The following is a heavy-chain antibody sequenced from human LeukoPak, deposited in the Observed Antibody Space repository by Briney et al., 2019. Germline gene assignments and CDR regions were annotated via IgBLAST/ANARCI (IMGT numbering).Heavy chain of an antibody. J-gene: IGHJ4*02. V-gene: IGHV3-7*01. Sequence: GGSLRLSCAASGFTFSSYWMSWVRQAPGKGLEWVANIKQDGSEKYYVDSVKGRFTISRDNAKNTLYLQMNSLRAEDTAVYYCARDLSRITFGGVIVIRFDYWGQGTLVTVSS. CDR2: IKQDGSEK. CDR3: ARDLSRITFGGVIVIRFDY. D-gene: IGHD3-16*02. CDR1: GFTFSSYW.